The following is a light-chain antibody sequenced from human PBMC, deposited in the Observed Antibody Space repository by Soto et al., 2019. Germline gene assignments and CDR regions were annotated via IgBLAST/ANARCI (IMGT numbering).Light chain of an antibody. CDR2: GAS. Sequence: EIVLTQSPGTLSLSPGERATLSCRASQSVSSDSLGWYQQRPGQAPRLLIYGASSRSTGIPDRFSGSGSGTDFTLTISRLEPEDFAVYYCQQYGSSPRTFGQGTKLEIK. J-gene: IGKJ2*01. CDR3: QQYGSSPRT. V-gene: IGKV3-20*01. CDR1: QSVSSDS.